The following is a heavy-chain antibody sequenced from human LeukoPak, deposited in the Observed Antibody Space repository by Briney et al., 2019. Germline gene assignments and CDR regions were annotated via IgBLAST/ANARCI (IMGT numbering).Heavy chain of an antibody. D-gene: IGHD6-19*01. CDR3: ARHSGWMNWYFDP. J-gene: IGHJ2*01. CDR2: IDHSGRT. CDR1: GGSLSGYY. V-gene: IGHV4-34*01. Sequence: PSETLSFTCAVYGGSLSGYYWTWIRQSPGKGLEWMGEIDHSGRTNYNPSLERQVTISLDTSKNQFSLKVNPATAADTAVYFCARHSGWMNWYFDPWGRGTLVTVSS.